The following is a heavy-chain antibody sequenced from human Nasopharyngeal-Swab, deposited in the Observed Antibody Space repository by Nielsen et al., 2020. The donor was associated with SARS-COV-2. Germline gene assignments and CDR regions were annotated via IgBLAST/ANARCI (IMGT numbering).Heavy chain of an antibody. V-gene: IGHV4-59*01. CDR2: IHSSGTT. CDR3: ARSTYYFGAGSSYNYYFDN. CDR1: GGSISTYY. D-gene: IGHD3-10*01. J-gene: IGHJ4*02. Sequence: SETLSLTCTVSGGSISTYYWSWIRQPPGKGLEWIGYIHSSGTTNYNPSLKSRVTISVDTSKNQFSLKLSSVTAADTAVYFCARSTYYFGAGSSYNYYFDNWGQGTLVTVSS.